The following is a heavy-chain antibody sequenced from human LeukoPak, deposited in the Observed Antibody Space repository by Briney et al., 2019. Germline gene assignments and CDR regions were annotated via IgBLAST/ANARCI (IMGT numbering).Heavy chain of an antibody. CDR2: ISSSSSYI. J-gene: IGHJ4*02. CDR3: ARDYGGDGYSY. V-gene: IGHV3-21*01. D-gene: IGHD5-24*01. Sequence: KSGGSLRLSCAASGFTFSSYSMNWVRQAPGKGVEWVSSISSSSSYIYYADSVKGRLTISKDNAQNSPYSPSNSLRAEDTAVYYCARDYGGDGYSYWGQGTLVTVSS. CDR1: GFTFSSYS.